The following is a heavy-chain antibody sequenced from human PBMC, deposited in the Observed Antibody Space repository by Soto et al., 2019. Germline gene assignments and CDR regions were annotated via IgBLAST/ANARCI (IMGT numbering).Heavy chain of an antibody. CDR2: IYYDGNS. V-gene: IGHV4-30-4*01. J-gene: IGHJ5*02. CDR3: ARDRRWLPRGPNNWLDL. D-gene: IGHD5-12*01. Sequence: SETLSLTCTVSGGSINIGDYYWTCLRQPPGKGLEWIGYIYYDGNSQHNPSLKSRVTMSIDTSKNQFSLNLSSVTAADTAVYYCARDRRWLPRGPNNWLDLWGQGTQVTVSS. CDR1: GGSINIGDYY.